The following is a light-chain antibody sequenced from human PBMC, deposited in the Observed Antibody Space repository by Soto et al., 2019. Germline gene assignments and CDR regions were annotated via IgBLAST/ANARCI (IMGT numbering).Light chain of an antibody. J-gene: IGLJ1*01. V-gene: IGLV2-18*02. CDR1: SSDVGSYNR. CDR2: EVS. Sequence: HSVLTQPPSVSGSPGQSVTISCTGTSSDVGSYNRVSWYQQPPGTAPKLMIYEVSNRPSGVPDRFSGSKSGNTASLTISGLQAEDEADYYCRSYTSSRTYVFGNGNKVTVL. CDR3: RSYTSSRTYV.